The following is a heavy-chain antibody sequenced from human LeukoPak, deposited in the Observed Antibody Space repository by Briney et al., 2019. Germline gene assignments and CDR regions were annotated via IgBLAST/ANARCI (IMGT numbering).Heavy chain of an antibody. CDR3: ARDPGRRGAKTDY. Sequence: ASVKVSCKASGYTFTSYGIRRVRQAPGQGLEGMGWIGAYNGNTYYAQKLQGRVTMTTDTSTSTAYMELRSLRSDDTAVYYCARDPGRRGAKTDYWGQGTLVTVSS. D-gene: IGHD3-10*01. CDR1: GYTFTSYG. V-gene: IGHV1-18*01. J-gene: IGHJ4*02. CDR2: IGAYNGNT.